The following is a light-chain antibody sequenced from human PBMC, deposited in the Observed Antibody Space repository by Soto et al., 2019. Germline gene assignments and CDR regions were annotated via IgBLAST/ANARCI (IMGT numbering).Light chain of an antibody. J-gene: IGKJ1*01. V-gene: IGKV1-6*01. CDR1: QDIGSE. CDR3: LQYRNYPRT. CDR2: GAS. Sequence: AIQMTQSPSSLSASEGDRVTITCRASQDIGSELGWYQQRPGKAPKALIYGASNLQGGVPSRVSGSGFGTDFTLTLSSLQPEDFATYYCLQYRNYPRTCGHGTKVEGK.